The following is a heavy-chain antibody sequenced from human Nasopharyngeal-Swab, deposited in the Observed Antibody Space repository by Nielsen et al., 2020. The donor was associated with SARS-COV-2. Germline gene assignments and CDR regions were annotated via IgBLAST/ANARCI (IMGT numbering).Heavy chain of an antibody. D-gene: IGHD3-22*01. Sequence: SVKVSCKASGGTFSSYAISWVRQAPGQGLEWMGRIIPIFGVANYAQNLQGRVTITADKSTRTAYMELSSLRSEDTAVYYCASQGGGDYYDSRRYYNYVMDVWGQGTTVTVSS. CDR2: IIPIFGVA. J-gene: IGHJ6*02. CDR3: ASQGGGDYYDSRRYYNYVMDV. V-gene: IGHV1-69*04. CDR1: GGTFSSYA.